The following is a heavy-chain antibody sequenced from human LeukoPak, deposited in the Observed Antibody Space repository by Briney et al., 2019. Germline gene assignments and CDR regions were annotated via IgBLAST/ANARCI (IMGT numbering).Heavy chain of an antibody. V-gene: IGHV3-30*18. CDR3: AKPAWSNVDY. J-gene: IGHJ4*02. D-gene: IGHD3-3*01. CDR1: GFTFSSYG. Sequence: GGSLRLSCVASGFTFSSYGMHWVRQAPGKGLEWVAVISYDGSNKYQADSVKGRFTISRDNSKNTLYLQMNSLRAEDTAVYYCAKPAWSNVDYWGQGTLVTVSS. CDR2: ISYDGSNK.